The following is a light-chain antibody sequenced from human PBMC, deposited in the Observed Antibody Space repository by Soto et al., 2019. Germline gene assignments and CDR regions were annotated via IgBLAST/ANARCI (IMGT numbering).Light chain of an antibody. CDR2: GAS. Sequence: EITMSQSPSPLSAPGGKRDTLSCMASQSASGNLAWYEEKPGQAPRLLIYGASTRASGIPARFSGSGSGTEFTLTISSLQSEDFAVYYCQQYNNWPQTFGQGTKVDIK. J-gene: IGKJ1*01. CDR1: QSASGN. V-gene: IGKV3-15*01. CDR3: QQYNNWPQT.